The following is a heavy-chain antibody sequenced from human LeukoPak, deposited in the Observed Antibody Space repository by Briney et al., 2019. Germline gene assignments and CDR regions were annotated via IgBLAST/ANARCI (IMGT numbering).Heavy chain of an antibody. V-gene: IGHV1-2*02. CDR1: GYIFTDYY. CDR3: ARDLPKTGYVGALDI. J-gene: IGHJ3*02. Sequence: ASVKVSCKASGYIFTDYYMHWVRQAPGQGLEWMGWINPNSGGTKYAQTFQGRVTMTRDTSISTAYMELNSLTSDDTAVYYCARDLPKTGYVGALDIWGQGTMVTVSS. D-gene: IGHD5-12*01. CDR2: INPNSGGT.